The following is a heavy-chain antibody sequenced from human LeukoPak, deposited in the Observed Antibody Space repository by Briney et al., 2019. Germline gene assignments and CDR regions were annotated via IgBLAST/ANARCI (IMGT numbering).Heavy chain of an antibody. CDR2: LHVSGNT. CDR3: ARDPLRSSFDS. Sequence: SETLSLTCAVPGGSIENNHWAWIRLPAGKGLEWTGRLHVSGNTNFNPSLKSRVTISVDTSKNQFSLKTTSMTAADTAVYFCARDPLRSSFDSWGQGILVTVAP. J-gene: IGHJ4*02. V-gene: IGHV4-4*07. D-gene: IGHD1-26*01. CDR1: GGSIENNH.